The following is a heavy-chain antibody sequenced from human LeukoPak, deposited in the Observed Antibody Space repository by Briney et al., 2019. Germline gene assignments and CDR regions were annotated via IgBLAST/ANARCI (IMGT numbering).Heavy chain of an antibody. J-gene: IGHJ2*01. CDR1: GYSISSGYY. CDR2: IYHSGST. D-gene: IGHD1-7*01. CDR3: ARRISGTTTWYFDL. V-gene: IGHV4-38-2*01. Sequence: PSETLSLTCAVSGYSISSGYYWGWIRQPPGKGLEWFGSIYHSGSTYYNPSLKSRVTISVDTSKNQFSLKLSSVTAADTAVYYCARRISGTTTWYFDLWGRGTLVTVSS.